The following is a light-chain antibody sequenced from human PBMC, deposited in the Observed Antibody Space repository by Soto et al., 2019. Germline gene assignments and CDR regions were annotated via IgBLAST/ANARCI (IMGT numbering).Light chain of an antibody. Sequence: VLTQSPATLSLSPGQRPTLSCKAIQRVRTSLALYQHKPGQAPRLVVYAASLRANGVPARFGGSGSGTDFTLTINSLETEDFAVYYCQQRNVWPTITFGQGTRLEIK. V-gene: IGKV3-11*01. J-gene: IGKJ5*01. CDR3: QQRNVWPTIT. CDR2: AAS. CDR1: QRVRTS.